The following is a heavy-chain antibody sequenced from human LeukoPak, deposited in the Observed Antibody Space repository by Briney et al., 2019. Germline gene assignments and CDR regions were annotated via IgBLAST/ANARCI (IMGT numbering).Heavy chain of an antibody. CDR1: GFTFSSYG. CDR2: ISYDGSNK. V-gene: IGHV3-30*18. J-gene: IGHJ4*02. D-gene: IGHD5-12*01. CDR3: AKGRYSGYDSKDS. Sequence: PGRSLRLSCAASGFTFSSYGMHWVRQAPGKGLEWVAVISYDGSNKYYADSVKGRFTISRDNSKNTLYLQMNSLRAEDTAVYYCAKGRYSGYDSKDSWGQGTLVTVSS.